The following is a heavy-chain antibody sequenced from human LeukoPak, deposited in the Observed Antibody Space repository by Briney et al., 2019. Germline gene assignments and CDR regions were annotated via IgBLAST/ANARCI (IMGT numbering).Heavy chain of an antibody. V-gene: IGHV1-69*05. CDR1: GGTFSSYA. Sequence: SVKVSCKASGGTFSSYAITWVRQAPGQGLEWMGGIIPIFGTANYAQKFQGRVTITTDESTSTAYMELSSLRSDDTAVYYCARDGYNWGFDYWGQGALVTVSS. CDR3: ARDGYNWGFDY. D-gene: IGHD5-24*01. CDR2: IIPIFGTA. J-gene: IGHJ4*02.